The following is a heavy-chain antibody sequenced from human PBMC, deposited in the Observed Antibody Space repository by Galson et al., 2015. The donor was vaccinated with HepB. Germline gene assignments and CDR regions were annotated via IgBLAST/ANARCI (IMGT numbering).Heavy chain of an antibody. CDR2: IFPSGGST. CDR3: AGGPPQQWLLIDY. V-gene: IGHV1-46*01. Sequence: SVKVSCKAFGYTFTSYYMHWVRQAPGQGLEWMGLIFPSGGSTSYAQKFHGRVTMTRDTSTSTVYMALSSLRSEDTAVYYCAGGPPQQWLLIDYWGQGTLVTVSS. CDR1: GYTFTSYY. D-gene: IGHD6-19*01. J-gene: IGHJ4*02.